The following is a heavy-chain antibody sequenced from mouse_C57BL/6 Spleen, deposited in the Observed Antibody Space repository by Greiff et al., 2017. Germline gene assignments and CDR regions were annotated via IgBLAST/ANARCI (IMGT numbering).Heavy chain of an antibody. J-gene: IGHJ3*01. CDR1: GFTFSSYA. Sequence: EVQLQQSGGGLVKPGGSLKLSCAASGFTFSSYAMSWVRQTPEKRLEWVATISDGGSYTYYPENVKGRFTISRDNAKINLYLQMSHLKSEDTAMYYCARGPYWGQGTLVTVSA. CDR2: ISDGGSYT. V-gene: IGHV5-4*01. CDR3: ARGPY.